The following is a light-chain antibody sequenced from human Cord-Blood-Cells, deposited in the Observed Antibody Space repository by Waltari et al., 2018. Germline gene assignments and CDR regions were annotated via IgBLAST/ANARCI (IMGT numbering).Light chain of an antibody. CDR1: AFPKQY. V-gene: IGLV3-25*03. CDR2: KDS. J-gene: IGLJ2*01. CDR3: QTADSSGTYVV. Sequence: SYELSPPPSVSVSPGQTARITCSGDAFPKQYAYWYQQKPGQAPVLVIYKDSERPTGIPERFSGSSSGTTVTLTISGVQAEDEADYYCQTADSSGTYVVFGGGTKLTVL.